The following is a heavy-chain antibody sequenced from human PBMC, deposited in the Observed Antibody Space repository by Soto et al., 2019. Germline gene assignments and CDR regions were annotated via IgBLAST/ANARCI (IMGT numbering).Heavy chain of an antibody. CDR1: GGSFSGYY. V-gene: IGHV4-34*01. D-gene: IGHD6-13*01. CDR2: INHSGGT. CDR3: ARTYSSSWSPFDY. Sequence: QVQLQQWGAGLLKPSETLSLTCAVYGGSFSGYYWSWIRQPPGKGLEWIGEINHSGGTNYNPSLKSRVTISLDTSKNQCSLKLSSVTAADPAVYYCARTYSSSWSPFDYWGQGTLVTVSS. J-gene: IGHJ4*02.